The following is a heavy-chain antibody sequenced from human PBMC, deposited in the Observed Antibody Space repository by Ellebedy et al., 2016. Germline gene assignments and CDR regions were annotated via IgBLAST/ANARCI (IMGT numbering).Heavy chain of an antibody. CDR2: INQDGSKK. CDR3: ARIYCGDGGCYYDY. J-gene: IGHJ4*02. Sequence: GGSLRPSCATSGFTFSTFWMSWVRQAPGKGLEWVANINQDGSKKHYADSVKGRFTISRDNAENSLYLQMNSLRAEDTAVYYCARIYCGDGGCYYDYWGQGTLVTVSS. D-gene: IGHD2-15*01. CDR1: GFTFSTFW. V-gene: IGHV3-7*01.